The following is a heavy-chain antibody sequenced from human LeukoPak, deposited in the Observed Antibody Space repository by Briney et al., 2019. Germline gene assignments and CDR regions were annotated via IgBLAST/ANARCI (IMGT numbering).Heavy chain of an antibody. CDR1: GGTFSSYA. CDR3: ARRPNYYGSGSYYYYYYMDV. D-gene: IGHD3-10*01. V-gene: IGHV1-69*05. Sequence: SVKVSCKASGGTFSSYAISWVRQAPGQGLEWMGGIIPIFGTANYAQKFQGRVTITTDESTSTAYMELSSLRSEDTAVYYCARRPNYYGSGSYYYYYYMDVWGKGTTVTVSS. J-gene: IGHJ6*03. CDR2: IIPIFGTA.